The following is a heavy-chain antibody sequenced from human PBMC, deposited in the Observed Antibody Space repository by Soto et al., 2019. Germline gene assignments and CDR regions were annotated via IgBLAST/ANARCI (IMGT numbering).Heavy chain of an antibody. D-gene: IGHD3-3*01. CDR1: GYSISSGYY. J-gene: IGHJ4*02. Sequence: SETLSLTCAVSGYSISSGYYWGWIRQPPGKGLEWIGSIYHSGSTYYNPSLQGRVSISVDTSKNHFSLRLSSVTAADTAMFYCARGVPYITKTDLLYYFDSWGQGTPVTVSS. CDR2: IYHSGST. V-gene: IGHV4-38-2*01. CDR3: ARGVPYITKTDLLYYFDS.